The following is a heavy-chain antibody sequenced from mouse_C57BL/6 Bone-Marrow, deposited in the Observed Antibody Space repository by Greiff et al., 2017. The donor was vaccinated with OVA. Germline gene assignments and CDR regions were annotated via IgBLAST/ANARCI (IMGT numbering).Heavy chain of an antibody. CDR3: ARDDGYFFEY. CDR2: FYPGSGNT. J-gene: IGHJ2*01. D-gene: IGHD2-3*01. V-gene: IGHV1-76*01. Sequence: QVQLQQSGAEVVRPGASVKLSCKASGYTFTDHYINWVKQRPGQGLEWIARFYPGSGNTYYNEKFKGKATLTAEKSSNTAYMQLSSLTSEDSAVYFCARDDGYFFEYWGQGTTLTVSS. CDR1: GYTFTDHY.